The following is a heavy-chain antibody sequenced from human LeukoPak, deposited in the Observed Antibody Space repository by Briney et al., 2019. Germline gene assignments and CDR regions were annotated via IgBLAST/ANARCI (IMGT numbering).Heavy chain of an antibody. CDR1: GGTFSSYA. J-gene: IGHJ6*02. V-gene: IGHV1-69*13. D-gene: IGHD2-8*01. CDR3: ATVGYCTNGVCYQDYYYYGMDV. Sequence: ASVKVSCKASGGTFSSYAISWVRQAPGQGLEWMGGIIPILGTANYAQKFQGRVTITADESTSTAYMELSSLRSEDTAVYYCATVGYCTNGVCYQDYYYYGMDVWGQGTTVTVSS. CDR2: IIPILGTA.